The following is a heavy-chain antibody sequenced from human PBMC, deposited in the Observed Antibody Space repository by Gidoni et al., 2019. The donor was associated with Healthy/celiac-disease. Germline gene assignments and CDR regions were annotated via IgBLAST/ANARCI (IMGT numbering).Heavy chain of an antibody. CDR2: ISAYNGNT. CDR3: ARDCAYDYSNCDPLYYYYGMDV. D-gene: IGHD4-4*01. V-gene: IGHV1-18*01. J-gene: IGHJ6*02. Sequence: QVQLVQSGAEVKKPGASVKVSCKASGYTFTSYGISWVRQAPGQGLEWMGWISAYNGNTNYAQKLQGRVTMTTDTSTSTAYMELRSLRSDDTAVYYCARDCAYDYSNCDPLYYYYGMDVWGQGTTVTVSS. CDR1: GYTFTSYG.